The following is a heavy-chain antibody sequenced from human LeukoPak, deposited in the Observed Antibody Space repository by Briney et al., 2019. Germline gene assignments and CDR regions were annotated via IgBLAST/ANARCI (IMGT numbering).Heavy chain of an antibody. J-gene: IGHJ4*02. CDR1: GFTFSSYG. CDR2: IWYDGTNK. Sequence: PGRSLRLSCAASGFTFSSYGMHWVRQAPGKGLEWVAVIWYDGTNKYYADSVKGRFTISRDNSKNTLYLQMSSLRAEDTAVYYCARAAYDSTGYPTLWGQGTLVTVSS. CDR3: ARAAYDSTGYPTL. V-gene: IGHV3-33*01. D-gene: IGHD3-22*01.